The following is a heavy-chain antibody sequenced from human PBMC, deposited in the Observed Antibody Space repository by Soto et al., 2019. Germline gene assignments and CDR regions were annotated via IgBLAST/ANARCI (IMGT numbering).Heavy chain of an antibody. CDR2: ISSSSRDI. Sequence: PGGSLRLSCVVSGFTFNSYAMNWVRQAPGKGLEWVSSISSSSRDISYADSVKGRFTISRDNPRSSLYLQMNSLRAEDTAVYYCAASPRDYYARGTAGPFAYWGQGTPVTVSS. J-gene: IGHJ4*02. D-gene: IGHD3-10*02. CDR3: AASPRDYYARGTAGPFAY. V-gene: IGHV3-21*01. CDR1: GFTFNSYA.